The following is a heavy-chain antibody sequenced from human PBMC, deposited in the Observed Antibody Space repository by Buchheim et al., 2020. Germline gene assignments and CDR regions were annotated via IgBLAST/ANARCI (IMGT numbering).Heavy chain of an antibody. CDR2: IWYDGSNK. D-gene: IGHD5-24*01. CDR1: GFTFSSYG. Sequence: QVQLVESGGGVVQPGRSLRLSCAASGFTFSSYGMHWVRQAPGKGLEWVAVIWYDGSNKYYADSVKGRFTISRDNSKNTLYLQMNSLRAEDTAVYYCAKGVIGGDGYGFDYWGQGTL. J-gene: IGHJ4*02. CDR3: AKGVIGGDGYGFDY. V-gene: IGHV3-33*06.